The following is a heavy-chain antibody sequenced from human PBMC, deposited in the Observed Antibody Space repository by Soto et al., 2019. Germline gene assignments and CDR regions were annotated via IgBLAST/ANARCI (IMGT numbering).Heavy chain of an antibody. CDR3: AKALYGGFTY. J-gene: IGHJ4*02. CDR1: GFTFSVYA. D-gene: IGHD3-10*01. V-gene: IGHV3-23*01. CDR2: ISGSGDST. Sequence: EVRLLESGGGLVQPGGSLRLSCAAPGFTFSVYAMSWVRQAPGKGQEWVSGISGSGDSTHYADSVKGRFTVSRDNSKSMLSLQTNSLRAEDTAIYYCAKALYGGFTYWGQGALVTVSS.